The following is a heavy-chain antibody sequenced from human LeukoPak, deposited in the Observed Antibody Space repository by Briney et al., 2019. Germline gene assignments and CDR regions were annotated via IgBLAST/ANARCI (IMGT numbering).Heavy chain of an antibody. Sequence: SESLSLTCTVSGVSISSYYRSWVRQPPGKGLEWIGYFYYRGSTNYNPSLKSRVTISLDKSKNQFSLRLRSVTAADTAVYYCARHSGTLGYFDYWGQGTRVTVSS. CDR1: GVSISSYY. CDR2: FYYRGST. V-gene: IGHV4-59*12. D-gene: IGHD1-14*01. CDR3: ARHSGTLGYFDY. J-gene: IGHJ4*02.